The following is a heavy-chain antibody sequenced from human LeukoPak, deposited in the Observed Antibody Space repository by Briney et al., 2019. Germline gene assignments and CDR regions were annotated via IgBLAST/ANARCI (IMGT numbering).Heavy chain of an antibody. CDR3: ARARRNYGEGGYYMDV. CDR1: GFTFSSYW. CDR2: IKQDGSEK. Sequence: GGSLRLSCAASGFTFSSYWMSWVRQAPGKGLEWVANIKQDGSEKYYVDSVKGRFTISRDNAKNSLYLQMNSLRAEDTAVYYCARARRNYGEGGYYMDVWGKGTTVTISS. V-gene: IGHV3-7*01. J-gene: IGHJ6*03. D-gene: IGHD4-17*01.